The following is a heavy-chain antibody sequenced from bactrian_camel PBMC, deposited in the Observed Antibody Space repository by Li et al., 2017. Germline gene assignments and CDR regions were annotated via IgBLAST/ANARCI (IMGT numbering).Heavy chain of an antibody. Sequence: HVQLVESGGGSVQAGGSLRLSCASSGYTYSINCMGWFRQAPGKEREGVATIYTNGDTTTYADSVKGRFTISKDTSKNTLYLQMNSLTPEDTAMYYCAAEGPGGNSWCTLSVHEHNYWGQGTQVTVS. V-gene: IGHV3S53*01. CDR2: IYTNGDTT. D-gene: IGHD5*01. CDR3: AAEGPGGNSWCTLSVHEHNY. CDR1: GYTYSINC. J-gene: IGHJ4*01.